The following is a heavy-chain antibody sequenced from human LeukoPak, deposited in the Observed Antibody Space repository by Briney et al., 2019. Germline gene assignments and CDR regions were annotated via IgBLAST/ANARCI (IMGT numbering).Heavy chain of an antibody. CDR3: GTKAMDV. CDR1: GFIFNTYW. Sequence: GGSLRLSCATSGFIFNTYWMSWVRQAPGKGLEWVANIEKDGGDKYYGDSVRGRFTISRDNAKNSVSLQVNDLRADDTAVYYCGTKAMDVWGKGTTVTVSS. J-gene: IGHJ6*03. D-gene: IGHD3-3*01. CDR2: IEKDGGDK. V-gene: IGHV3-7*01.